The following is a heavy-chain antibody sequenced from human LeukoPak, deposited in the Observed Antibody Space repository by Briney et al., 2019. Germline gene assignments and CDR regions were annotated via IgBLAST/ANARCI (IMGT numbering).Heavy chain of an antibody. D-gene: IGHD3-22*01. J-gene: IGHJ4*02. V-gene: IGHV1-18*01. CDR3: ARARYYYDSSGYYFPFDY. CDR2: ISAHNGNT. CDR1: GYTFTSYG. Sequence: ASVKVSCKASGYTFTSYGISWVRQAPGQGLEWMGWISAHNGNTNYAQKLQGRVTMTTDTSTSTAYMELRSLRSDDTAVYYCARARYYYDSSGYYFPFDYWGQGTLVTVSS.